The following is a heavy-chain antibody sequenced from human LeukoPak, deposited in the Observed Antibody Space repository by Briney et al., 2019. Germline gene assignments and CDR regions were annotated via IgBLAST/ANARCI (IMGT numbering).Heavy chain of an antibody. V-gene: IGHV4-4*07. D-gene: IGHD3-10*01. CDR1: GGSISSYY. Sequence: SETLSLTCTVSGGSISSYYWSWIRQPPGKGLEWIGRIYTSGSTNYNPSLKSRVTMSVDTSKNQFSLKLSSVTAADTAVYYCARDLSVVVRGTFNWGQGTLVTVSS. CDR2: IYTSGST. CDR3: ARDLSVVVRGTFN. J-gene: IGHJ4*02.